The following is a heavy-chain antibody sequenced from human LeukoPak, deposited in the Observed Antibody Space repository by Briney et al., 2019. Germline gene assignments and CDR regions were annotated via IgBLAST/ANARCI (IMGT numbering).Heavy chain of an antibody. CDR2: IYYSVTT. CDR1: GGSISSSDYY. D-gene: IGHD4-11*01. Sequence: SETLSLTCTVSGGSISSSDYYWGWIRQPPGKGLEWIGSIYYSVTTYYNPSLKSRVTISVDTSKNQFSLKLNSVTAADTAVYYCARGDYTDYEFNYYMDVWGNGTTVTISS. CDR3: ARGDYTDYEFNYYMDV. J-gene: IGHJ6*03. V-gene: IGHV4-39*07.